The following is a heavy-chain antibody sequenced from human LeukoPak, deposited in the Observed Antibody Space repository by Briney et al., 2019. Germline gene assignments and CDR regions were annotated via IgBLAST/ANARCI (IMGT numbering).Heavy chain of an antibody. CDR2: ISAYNGNT. CDR3: ASLIEYSSSRVRTDDAFDI. CDR1: GYTFTSYG. V-gene: IGHV1-18*01. D-gene: IGHD6-6*01. J-gene: IGHJ3*02. Sequence: GASVKVSCKASGYTFTSYGISWVRQSPGQGLEWMGRISAYNGNTNYAQKLQGRVTMTTDTSTSTAYMELRSLRSDDTAVYYCASLIEYSSSRVRTDDAFDIWGQGTMVTVSS.